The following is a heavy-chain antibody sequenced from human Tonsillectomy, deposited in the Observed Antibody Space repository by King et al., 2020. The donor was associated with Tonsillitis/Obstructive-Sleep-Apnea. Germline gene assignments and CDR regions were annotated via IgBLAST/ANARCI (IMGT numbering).Heavy chain of an antibody. CDR3: ARAYRFSYYFDY. D-gene: IGHD3-3*01. V-gene: IGHV4-31*03. CDR2: IYYSGST. Sequence: VQLQESGPGLVKPSQTLSLTCTVSGGSISSGGYYWSWICQHPGKGLEWIGYIYYSGSTYYNPSLKSRVTISVDTSKNQFSLKLSSVTAADTAVYYCARAYRFSYYFDYWGQGTLVTVSS. J-gene: IGHJ4*02. CDR1: GGSISSGGYY.